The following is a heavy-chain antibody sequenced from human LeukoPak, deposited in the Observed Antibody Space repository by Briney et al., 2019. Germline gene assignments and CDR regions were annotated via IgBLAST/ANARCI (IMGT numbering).Heavy chain of an antibody. CDR1: GFTVSRNY. J-gene: IGHJ4*02. V-gene: IGHV3-53*01. CDR3: AGTIVGKWAIDY. D-gene: IGHD3-22*01. CDR2: IYSGGST. Sequence: GGSLRLSCAASGFTVSRNYMTWVRQAPGKGLEWVSVIYSGGSTYYADSVKGRFTVSRDNSKNTLYLQMNSLRAEDTAVYYCAGTIVGKWAIDYRGQGTLVTVSS.